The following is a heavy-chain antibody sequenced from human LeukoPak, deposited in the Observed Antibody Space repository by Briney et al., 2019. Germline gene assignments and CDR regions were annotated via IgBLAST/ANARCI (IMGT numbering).Heavy chain of an antibody. J-gene: IGHJ4*02. CDR2: ISGSAHKI. CDR1: GITFSNYA. D-gene: IGHD5-24*01. Sequence: GGSLRLSCVASGITFSNYAVSWVRQAPEKGLDWVSVISGSAHKIRYADSVKGRFTISRDNSKNTLYLQMNSLRAEDTAVYYCARSGVGGYNYPDYFDYWGQGTLVTVSS. V-gene: IGHV3-23*01. CDR3: ARSGVGGYNYPDYFDY.